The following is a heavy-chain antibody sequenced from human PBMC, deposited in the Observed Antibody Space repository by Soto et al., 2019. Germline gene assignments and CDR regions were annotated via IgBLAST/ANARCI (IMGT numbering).Heavy chain of an antibody. CDR2: IYYSGNT. CDR3: ARGPSYCYGSGMYSWFDP. Sequence: SETLSLTCTVSGGSISSGDYYWSWIRQHTGKGLEWIRYIYYSGNTYYNPSLKSRDTISVDTSKNQFSLKMSFVTAAETAVYYCARGPSYCYGSGMYSWFDPWGQGTLVTVSS. V-gene: IGHV4-31*03. J-gene: IGHJ5*02. CDR1: GGSISSGDYY. D-gene: IGHD3-10*01.